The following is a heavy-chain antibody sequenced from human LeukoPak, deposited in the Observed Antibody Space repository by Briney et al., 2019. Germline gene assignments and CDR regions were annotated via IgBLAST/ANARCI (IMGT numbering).Heavy chain of an antibody. CDR1: GGSISSYY. V-gene: IGHV4-59*01. CDR3: ARDIDSDAFDI. J-gene: IGHJ3*02. CDR2: IYYSGST. D-gene: IGHD3-16*02. Sequence: PSETLSPTCTVSGGSISSYYWSWIRQPPGKGLEWIGYIYYSGSTNYNPSLKSRVTISVDTSKNQFSLKLSSVTAADTAVYYCARDIDSDAFDIWGQGTMVTVSS.